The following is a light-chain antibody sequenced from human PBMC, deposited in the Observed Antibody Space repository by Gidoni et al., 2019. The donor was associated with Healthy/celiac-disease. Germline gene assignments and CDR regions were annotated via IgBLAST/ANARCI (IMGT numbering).Light chain of an antibody. J-gene: IGKJ3*01. V-gene: IGKV3-11*01. CDR2: DAS. CDR3: QQRSNWPPLFT. Sequence: EIVLTQSPATLSLSPGERATPSCRASQSVSSYLAWYQQKPGQAPRLLIYDASNRATGIPARFSGSGSGTDFTLTISSLELEDFAVYYCQQRSNWPPLFTFGPGTKVDIK. CDR1: QSVSSY.